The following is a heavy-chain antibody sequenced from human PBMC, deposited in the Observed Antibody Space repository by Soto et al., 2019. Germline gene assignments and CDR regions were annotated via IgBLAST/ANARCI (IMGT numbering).Heavy chain of an antibody. D-gene: IGHD1-26*01. Sequence: EQLQESGPGQVKPSETLSLTCTISGGSVSVYYWSWIRQSTGQGLEWIGYIYASGSPYYNPSLRSRVTISADTSKNQISLKLTSPTAADTAVYYCARGVGSSPPQYWGRGTLVTVSS. CDR1: GGSVSVYY. CDR2: IYASGSP. V-gene: IGHV4-59*02. CDR3: ARGVGSSPPQY. J-gene: IGHJ4*02.